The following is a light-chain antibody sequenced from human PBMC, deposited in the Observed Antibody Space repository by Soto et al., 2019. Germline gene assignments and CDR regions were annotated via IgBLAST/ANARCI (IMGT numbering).Light chain of an antibody. CDR2: DVS. J-gene: IGLJ2*01. V-gene: IGLV2-14*03. CDR3: SSYARNRDVL. Sequence: QSALTQPASGSGYPGQSVTISCTGTSSDIGGYNYVSWYQQHTGKAPKVMIYDVSNRPSGVSNRFSGSKSGNTASLTISGLQAEHEADYYCSSYARNRDVLFGGGTKLTVL. CDR1: SSDIGGYNY.